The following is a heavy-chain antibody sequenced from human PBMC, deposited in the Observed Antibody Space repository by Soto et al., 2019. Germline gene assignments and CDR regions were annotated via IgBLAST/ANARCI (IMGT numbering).Heavy chain of an antibody. D-gene: IGHD3-3*01. CDR1: GDSISNTYNF. Sequence: SETLSLTCTVSGDSISNTYNFWGWIRQSPGKGLEWIGSIYYNGRTYYSPSLRSRVTMSVDTPKNQFSLMLSSVTATDTAVYYCAGRSSFYTGSFDFWGQGALVTVSS. CDR3: AGRSSFYTGSFDF. CDR2: IYYNGRT. V-gene: IGHV4-39*01. J-gene: IGHJ4*02.